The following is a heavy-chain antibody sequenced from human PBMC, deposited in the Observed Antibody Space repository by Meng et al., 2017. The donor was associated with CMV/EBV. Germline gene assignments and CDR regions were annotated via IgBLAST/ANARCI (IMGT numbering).Heavy chain of an antibody. Sequence: SEFTFSDYYMGWIRQAPGKGLEWVSYISSSGSTIYYADSVKGRFTISRDNAKNSLYLQMNSLRAEDTAVYYCARGDFDGYSEFFDPWGQGTLVTVSS. D-gene: IGHD5-12*01. CDR2: ISSSGSTI. CDR3: ARGDFDGYSEFFDP. V-gene: IGHV3-11*01. J-gene: IGHJ5*02. CDR1: EFTFSDYY.